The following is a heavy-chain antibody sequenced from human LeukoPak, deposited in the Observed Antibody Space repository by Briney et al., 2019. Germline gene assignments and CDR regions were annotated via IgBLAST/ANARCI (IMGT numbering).Heavy chain of an antibody. CDR3: ARDPTGIAVASYYFDY. V-gene: IGHV4-31*03. CDR2: IYYSGST. D-gene: IGHD6-19*01. CDR1: GGSISSGGYY. J-gene: IGHJ4*02. Sequence: PSETLSLTCTVSGGSISSGGYYWSWIRQHPGKGLEWIGYIYYSGSTYYNLSLKSRVTISVDTSKNQFSLKLSSVTAADTAVYYCARDPTGIAVASYYFDYWGQGTLVTVSS.